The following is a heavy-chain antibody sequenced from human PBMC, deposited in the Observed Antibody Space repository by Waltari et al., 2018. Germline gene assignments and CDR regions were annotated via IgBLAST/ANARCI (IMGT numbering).Heavy chain of an antibody. Sequence: EVQLLESGGILVQPGESLRLSCAASGFIFGSYVMTWVRQAPGKGLDWVATISSSGGRTFYADSVKGRFTISRDNSKSTLYLQMNSLRADDTARYYCAKDRIVGDTASPVYFDYWGQGTLVTVSS. V-gene: IGHV3-23*01. J-gene: IGHJ4*02. CDR3: AKDRIVGDTASPVYFDY. CDR1: GFIFGSYV. D-gene: IGHD1-26*01. CDR2: ISSSGGRT.